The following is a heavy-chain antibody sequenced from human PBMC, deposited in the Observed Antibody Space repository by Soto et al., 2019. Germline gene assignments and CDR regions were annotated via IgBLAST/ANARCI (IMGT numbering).Heavy chain of an antibody. J-gene: IGHJ5*02. D-gene: IGHD3-3*01. CDR1: GYPFTSYG. CDR3: ARKDDFWSGSVWFDP. CDR2: ISAYNGNT. V-gene: IGHV1-18*04. Sequence: ASVKVSCKASGYPFTSYGISWVRQAPGQGLEWMGWISAYNGNTNYAQKLQGRVTMTTDTSTSTAYMKLRSLRSDDTAVYYCARKDDFWSGSVWFDPWGQGTLVTVSS.